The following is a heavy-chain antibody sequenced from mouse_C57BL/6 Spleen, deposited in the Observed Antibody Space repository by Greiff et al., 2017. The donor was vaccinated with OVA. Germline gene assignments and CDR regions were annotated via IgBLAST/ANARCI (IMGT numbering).Heavy chain of an antibody. CDR2: IDPETGGT. V-gene: IGHV1-15*01. Sequence: VQGVESGAELVRPGASVTLSCKASGYTFTDYEMHWVKQTPVHGLEWIGAIDPETGGTAYNQKFKGKAILTADKSSSTAYMELRSLTSEDSAVYYCTRRPNWGGPFAYWGQGTLVTVSA. CDR1: GYTFTDYE. D-gene: IGHD4-1*01. CDR3: TRRPNWGGPFAY. J-gene: IGHJ3*01.